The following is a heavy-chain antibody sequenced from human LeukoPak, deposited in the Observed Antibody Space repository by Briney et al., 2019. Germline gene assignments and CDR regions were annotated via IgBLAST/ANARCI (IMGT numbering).Heavy chain of an antibody. CDR2: IYYSGST. CDR1: GGSISSSSYY. D-gene: IGHD3-16*02. J-gene: IGHJ4*02. CDR3: ARTAYDYVWGSYRPFDY. V-gene: IGHV4-39*07. Sequence: SQTLSLTCTVSGGSISSSSYYWGWIRQPPGKGLEWIGSIYYSGSTYYNPSLKSRVTISVDTSKNQFSLKLSSVTAADTAVYYCARTAYDYVWGSYRPFDYWGQGTLVTVSS.